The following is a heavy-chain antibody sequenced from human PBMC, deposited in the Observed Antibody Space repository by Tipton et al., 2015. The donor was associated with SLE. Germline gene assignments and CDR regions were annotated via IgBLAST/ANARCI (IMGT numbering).Heavy chain of an antibody. CDR1: GDSITNGPYY. D-gene: IGHD2-15*01. V-gene: IGHV4-61*01. J-gene: IGHJ3*02. Sequence: TLSLTCSVSGDSITNGPYYWSWIRQPPGRGLEWIGYIYYSGSTNYNPSLKSRVTISVDTSKNQFSLKLSSVTAADTAVYYCARAEGSWDAFDIWGQGTMVTVSS. CDR2: IYYSGST. CDR3: ARAEGSWDAFDI.